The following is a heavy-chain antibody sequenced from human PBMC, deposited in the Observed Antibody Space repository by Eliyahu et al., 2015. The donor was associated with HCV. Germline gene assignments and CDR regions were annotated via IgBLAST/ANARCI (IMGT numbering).Heavy chain of an antibody. CDR3: TRNAHDFWSGYRPLYFDY. Sequence: EVQLVESGGGLVQPGRSLRLSCTASGFTFGDXAMXWFRQAPGKGLEWVGFIRSKAYGGTTEYAASVKGRFTISRDDSKSIAYLQMNSLKTEDTAVYYCTRNAHDFWSGYRPLYFDYWGQGTLVTVSS. D-gene: IGHD3-3*01. CDR2: IRSKAYGGTT. J-gene: IGHJ4*02. V-gene: IGHV3-49*03. CDR1: GFTFGDXA.